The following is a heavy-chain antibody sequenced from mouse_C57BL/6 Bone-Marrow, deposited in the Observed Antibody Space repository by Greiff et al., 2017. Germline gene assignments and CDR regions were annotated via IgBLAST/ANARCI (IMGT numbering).Heavy chain of an antibody. J-gene: IGHJ2*01. CDR2: ISYDGSN. CDR3: ARAYGSPYYFDY. CDR1: GYSITSGYY. V-gene: IGHV3-6*01. Sequence: EVQRVESGPGLVKPSQSLSLTCSVTGYSITSGYYWNWIRQFPGNKLEWMGYISYDGSNNYNPSLKNLISITRDTSKNQFFLKLNSVTTEDTATYYCARAYGSPYYFDYWGQGTTLTVAS. D-gene: IGHD1-1*01.